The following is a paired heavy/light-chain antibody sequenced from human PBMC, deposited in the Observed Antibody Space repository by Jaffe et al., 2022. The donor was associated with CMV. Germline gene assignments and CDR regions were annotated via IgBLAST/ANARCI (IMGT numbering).Light chain of an antibody. CDR2: DAS. Sequence: DIQMTQSPSSLSASVGDRVTITCQASQDIRKYLNWYQQRPGKAPKLLIYDASNLQTGVPSRFSGRGSGTDFTVTISGLQPEDIATYYCQQYDYLPWTFGQGTRVEIK. V-gene: IGKV1-33*01. CDR1: QDIRKY. J-gene: IGKJ1*01. CDR3: QQYDYLPWT.
Heavy chain of an antibody. V-gene: IGHV4-4*07. D-gene: IGHD6-13*01. CDR2: IHSSGGT. J-gene: IGHJ4*02. Sequence: QVQLQESGPGLVKPSETLSLTCTVSTGSIRGYYWTWIRQPAGKGLEWIGRIHSSGGTNYNPSLKSRVTMSVDTSKSQFSLKLNSVTAADTAVYYCARDAGSFGYWGQGTLVTVSS. CDR1: TGSIRGYY. CDR3: ARDAGSFGY.